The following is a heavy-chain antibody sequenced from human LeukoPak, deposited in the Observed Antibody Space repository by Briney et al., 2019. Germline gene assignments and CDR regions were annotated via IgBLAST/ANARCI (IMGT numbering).Heavy chain of an antibody. D-gene: IGHD1-14*01. Sequence: GGSLRLSCAASGFTFSRYWMTWVRQAPGKGLEWVANIKPDGSEKSYVDSVKGRFTISRDNAKKSLYLEMNSLRAEDTAVYYCARGAWYPDFWGQGALVTVSS. CDR3: ARGAWYPDF. V-gene: IGHV3-7*04. J-gene: IGHJ4*02. CDR1: GFTFSRYW. CDR2: IKPDGSEK.